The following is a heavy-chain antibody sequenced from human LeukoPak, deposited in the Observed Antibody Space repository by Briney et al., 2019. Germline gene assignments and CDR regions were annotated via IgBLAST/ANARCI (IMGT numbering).Heavy chain of an antibody. Sequence: GGSLRLSCAASGFTFSSYAMHWVRQAPGKGLEWVAVISYDGSNKYYADSVKGRFTISSDNSKNTLYLQMNSLRAEDTAVYYCARGSSLQHWGQGTLVTVSS. CDR2: ISYDGSNK. CDR1: GFTFSSYA. V-gene: IGHV3-30-3*01. CDR3: ARGSSLQH. D-gene: IGHD3-10*01. J-gene: IGHJ1*01.